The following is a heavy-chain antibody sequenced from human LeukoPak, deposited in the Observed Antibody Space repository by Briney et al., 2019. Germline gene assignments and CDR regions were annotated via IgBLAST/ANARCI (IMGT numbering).Heavy chain of an antibody. Sequence: GASVKVSCKASGGTFSSYAISWVRQAPGQGLEWMGGIIPIFGTANYAQKFQGRVTITADESTSTAYMELSSLRSEDTAVYYCASDPDYGGNSGYWGQGTLVTVSS. D-gene: IGHD4-23*01. J-gene: IGHJ4*02. CDR2: IIPIFGTA. V-gene: IGHV1-69*01. CDR3: ASDPDYGGNSGY. CDR1: GGTFSSYA.